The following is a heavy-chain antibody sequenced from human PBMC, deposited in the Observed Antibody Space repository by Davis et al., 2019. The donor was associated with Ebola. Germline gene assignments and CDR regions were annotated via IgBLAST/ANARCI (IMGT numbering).Heavy chain of an antibody. Sequence: ASVKVSCKASGYTFTGYYMHWVRQAPGQGLEWMGWINPNSGGTNYAQKFQGRVTMTRDTSISTAYMELSRLRSDDTAVYYCARQRWLQLADAFDIWGQGTMVTVSS. V-gene: IGHV1-2*02. CDR3: ARQRWLQLADAFDI. CDR2: INPNSGGT. D-gene: IGHD5-24*01. J-gene: IGHJ3*02. CDR1: GYTFTGYY.